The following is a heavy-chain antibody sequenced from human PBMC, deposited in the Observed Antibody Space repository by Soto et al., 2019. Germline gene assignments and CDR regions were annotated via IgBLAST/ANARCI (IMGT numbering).Heavy chain of an antibody. CDR1: GYTFTSYG. CDR3: ARDLYDYGGVHAAFYI. CDR2: ISAYNGNT. Sequence: ASVKVSCKASGYTFTSYGISWVRQAPGQGLEWMGWISAYNGNTNYAQKLQGRVTMTTDTSTSTAYMELRSLRSDDTAVYYCARDLYDYGGVHAAFYIWGQGTMVTVSS. D-gene: IGHD4-17*01. J-gene: IGHJ3*02. V-gene: IGHV1-18*01.